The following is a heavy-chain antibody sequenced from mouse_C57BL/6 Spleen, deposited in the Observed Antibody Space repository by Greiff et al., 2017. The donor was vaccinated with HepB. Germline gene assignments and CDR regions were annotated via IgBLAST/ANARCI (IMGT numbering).Heavy chain of an antibody. D-gene: IGHD2-5*01. J-gene: IGHJ4*01. CDR1: GYAFSSSW. Sequence: EQSGPELVKPGASVKISCTASGYAFSSSWMNWVKQRPGKGLEWIGRIYPGDGDTNYNGKFKGKATLTADKSSSTAYMQLSSLTSEDSAVYFCARRAAYNSNHHYAMDYWGQGTSVTVSS. CDR2: IYPGDGDT. CDR3: ARRAAYNSNHHYAMDY. V-gene: IGHV1-82*01.